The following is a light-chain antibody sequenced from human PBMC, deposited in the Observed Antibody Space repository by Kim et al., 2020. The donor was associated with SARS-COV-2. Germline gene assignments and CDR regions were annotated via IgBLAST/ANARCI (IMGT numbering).Light chain of an antibody. V-gene: IGKV3-15*01. Sequence: SVAPGDSASLSCGASQSVSNNLAWYQQKPGQAPRLLFYGASTRATGVPARFSVSGSGTEFTLTISSLQSEDFAVYYCQQYNNWLHTFGQGTKLEI. CDR3: QQYNNWLHT. CDR1: QSVSNN. J-gene: IGKJ2*01. CDR2: GAS.